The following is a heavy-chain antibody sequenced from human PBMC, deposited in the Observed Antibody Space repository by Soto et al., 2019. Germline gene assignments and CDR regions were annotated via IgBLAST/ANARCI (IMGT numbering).Heavy chain of an antibody. CDR2: VFYGGT. Sequence: PXETLSLTCSVSGRSISSNYWGWIRQSPDKGLEWLGYVFYGGTDYNSSLGGRVSMSVETSKSQFSLKLTSVTVADTAVYYCASYRGALYFESWGPGILVTVSS. CDR3: ASYRGALYFES. V-gene: IGHV4-59*01. D-gene: IGHD3-16*01. CDR1: GRSISSNY. J-gene: IGHJ4*02.